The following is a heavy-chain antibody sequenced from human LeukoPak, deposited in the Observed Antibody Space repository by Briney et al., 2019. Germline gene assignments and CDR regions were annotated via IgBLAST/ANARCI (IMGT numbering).Heavy chain of an antibody. CDR1: GFTFTSYA. D-gene: IGHD6-19*01. Sequence: GGSLRLSCAASGFTFTSYAMSWVRQAPGKGLEWVSAINGGGGTSFYADSVKGRFTIPRDNSKNTLYLQMSSLRAEDTAIYYCAKVRDSSGWGTLFGYWGQGALVTVSS. CDR2: INGGGGTS. J-gene: IGHJ4*02. CDR3: AKVRDSSGWGTLFGY. V-gene: IGHV3-23*01.